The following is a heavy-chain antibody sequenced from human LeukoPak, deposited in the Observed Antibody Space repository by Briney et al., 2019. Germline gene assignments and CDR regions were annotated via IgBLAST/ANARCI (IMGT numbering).Heavy chain of an antibody. CDR1: GFTFSSYA. V-gene: IGHV3-30-3*01. CDR3: ANSLTAMVTSLDY. J-gene: IGHJ4*02. CDR2: ISYDGSNK. Sequence: GGSLRLSCAASGFTFSSYAMHWVRQAPGKGLEWVAVISYDGSNKYYADSVKGRFTISRDNSKNTLYLQMNSLRAEETAVYYCANSLTAMVTSLDYWGQGTLVTVSS. D-gene: IGHD5-18*01.